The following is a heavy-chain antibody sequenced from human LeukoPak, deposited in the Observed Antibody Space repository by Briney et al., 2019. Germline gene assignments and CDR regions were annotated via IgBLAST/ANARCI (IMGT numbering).Heavy chain of an antibody. CDR2: INHSGST. CDR3: ARLAGTGTYYFDY. J-gene: IGHJ4*02. CDR1: GGSFSGYY. D-gene: IGHD6-13*01. V-gene: IGHV4-34*01. Sequence: SETLSLTCAVYGGSFSGYYWSWIRQPPGKGLEWIGEINHSGSTNYNPSLKSRVTISVDTSKNQFSLKLSSVTAADTAVYYCARLAGTGTYYFDYWGQGTLVTVSS.